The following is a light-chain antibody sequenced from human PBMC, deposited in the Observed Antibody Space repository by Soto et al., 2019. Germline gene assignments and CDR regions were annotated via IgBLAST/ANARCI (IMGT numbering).Light chain of an antibody. J-gene: IGKJ1*01. CDR3: QQYGSSPWT. CDR1: QSVSSSY. CDR2: GAS. V-gene: IGKV3-20*01. Sequence: EIVLTQSPGTLSLSPGERATFSCRASQSVSSSYLAWYQQKPGRAPRLLIYGASRRATGIPDRFSGSGSGTDFTLTISRLEPEDFAVYYCQQYGSSPWTFGQGTKVEIK.